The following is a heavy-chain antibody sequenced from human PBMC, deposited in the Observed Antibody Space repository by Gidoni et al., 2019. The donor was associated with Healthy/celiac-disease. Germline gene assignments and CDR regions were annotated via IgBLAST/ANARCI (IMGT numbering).Heavy chain of an antibody. D-gene: IGHD2-8*01. J-gene: IGHJ5*02. Sequence: QVQLVESGGGVVQPGRSLRLFCAASGFPFISYAMHWGRQAPGKGLEWVAVISYDGSNKYYADSVKGRFTISRDNSKNTLYLKMNSLRAEDTAVDYCARDRGCTNGVCFTNWFDPWGQGTLVTVSS. V-gene: IGHV3-30-3*01. CDR1: GFPFISYA. CDR2: ISYDGSNK. CDR3: ARDRGCTNGVCFTNWFDP.